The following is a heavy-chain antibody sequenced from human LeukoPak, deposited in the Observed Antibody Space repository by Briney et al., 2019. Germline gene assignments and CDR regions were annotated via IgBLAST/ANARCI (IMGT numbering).Heavy chain of an antibody. CDR1: GYIFTSYW. V-gene: IGHV5-51*01. CDR3: ARPNYYDSSGYRLLGAFDI. Sequence: GESLKISCKGSGYIFTSYWIGWVRQMPGKGLEWMGIIYPGDSDTRYSPSFQGQVTISADKSISTAYLQWSSLKASDTAMYYCARPNYYDSSGYRLLGAFDIWGQGTMVTVSS. CDR2: IYPGDSDT. J-gene: IGHJ3*02. D-gene: IGHD3-22*01.